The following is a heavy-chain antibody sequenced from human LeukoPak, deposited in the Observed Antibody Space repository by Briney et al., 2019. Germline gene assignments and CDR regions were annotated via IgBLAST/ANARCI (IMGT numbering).Heavy chain of an antibody. D-gene: IGHD2-2*01. Sequence: SETLSLTCTVSGGSISSTNYYWGWIRQSPGKGLEWIGSIFYSGSTYCNPSLKGRVTISADTSKNQFSLKLSSVTAADTAVYYCARFVVPAAPSAYYFDYWGQGTLVTVSS. CDR2: IFYSGST. CDR3: ARFVVPAAPSAYYFDY. J-gene: IGHJ4*02. V-gene: IGHV4-39*07. CDR1: GGSISSTNYY.